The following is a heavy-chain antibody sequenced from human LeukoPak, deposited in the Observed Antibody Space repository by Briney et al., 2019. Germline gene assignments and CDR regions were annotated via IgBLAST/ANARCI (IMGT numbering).Heavy chain of an antibody. D-gene: IGHD2-21*01. CDR2: IYSGGNT. Sequence: GGSLRLSCAGSGFALNSYSLTWVRQAPGKGLEWVSVIYSGGNTYYADSVKGRFTISRDNSKNTLYLQMNSLRAEDTAVYYCARDLWQETYWGQGTLVTVSS. CDR3: ARDLWQETY. CDR1: GFALNSYS. V-gene: IGHV3-53*01. J-gene: IGHJ4*02.